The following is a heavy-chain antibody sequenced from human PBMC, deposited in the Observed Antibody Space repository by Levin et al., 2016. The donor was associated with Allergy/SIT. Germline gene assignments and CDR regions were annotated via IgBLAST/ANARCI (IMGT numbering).Heavy chain of an antibody. CDR1: GFTFDDYG. J-gene: IGHJ4*02. Sequence: GGSLRLSCAASGFTFDDYGMSWVRQAPGKGLVWVSRVDTDGSRTTYADSVKGRFTVSRDNAKNSLYLQMNSLRVEDTAVYYCARGDVGMAAFFFDYWGQGTLVTVSS. CDR3: ARGDVGMAAFFFDY. V-gene: IGHV3-74*01. CDR2: VDTDGSRT. D-gene: IGHD6-13*01.